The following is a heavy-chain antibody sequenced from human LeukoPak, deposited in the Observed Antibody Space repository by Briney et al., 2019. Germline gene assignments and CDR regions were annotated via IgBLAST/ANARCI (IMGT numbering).Heavy chain of an antibody. CDR2: AYYGGTT. CDR1: GDSVSSSSHY. V-gene: IGHV4-39*07. D-gene: IGHD1-14*01. Sequence: SETLSLTCTVSGDSVSSSSHYWVWIRQPPGKGLEWIGRAYYGGTTYNAPSFTGRVTVSVDMSMNQFSLKLNSVTAADTAIYFCARRGLTGEPRWGKGATITVSS. CDR3: ARRGLTGEPR. J-gene: IGHJ6*04.